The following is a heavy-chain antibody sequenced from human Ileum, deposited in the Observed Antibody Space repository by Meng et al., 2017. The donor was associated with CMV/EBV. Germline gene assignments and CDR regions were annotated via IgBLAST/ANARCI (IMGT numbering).Heavy chain of an antibody. D-gene: IGHD2-2*02. CDR1: GFTFSNAW. Sequence: GESLKISCAASGFTFSNAWMSWVRQDPGKGLEWVGRIKSKTDGGTTDYAAPVKGRFTISRDDSKNTLYLQMNSLKTEDTAVYYCTSVGYCSSTSCYTVDYWGQGTLVTVSS. CDR3: TSVGYCSSTSCYTVDY. CDR2: IKSKTDGGTT. V-gene: IGHV3-15*01. J-gene: IGHJ4*02.